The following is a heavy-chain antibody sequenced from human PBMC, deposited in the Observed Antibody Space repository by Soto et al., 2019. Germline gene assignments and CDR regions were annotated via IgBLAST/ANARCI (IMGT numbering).Heavy chain of an antibody. V-gene: IGHV1-46*02. Sequence: QVQLVQSGAEVKKPGASVKVSCKPSGYTFNTYYLHWVRQAPGQALEWMGVIHPSGGGTTYAQKFLGRVTVTRDTSTSTVFMELSSLRSDDTAVYYCARGGPIAVVTASFDYWGQGTLVTVSS. CDR2: IHPSGGGT. CDR1: GYTFNTYY. J-gene: IGHJ4*02. D-gene: IGHD2-21*02. CDR3: ARGGPIAVVTASFDY.